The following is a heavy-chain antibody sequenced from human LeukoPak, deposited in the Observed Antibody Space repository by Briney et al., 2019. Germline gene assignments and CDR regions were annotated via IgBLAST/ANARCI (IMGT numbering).Heavy chain of an antibody. CDR2: VDPNSEGT. CDR1: GYTFTDCH. J-gene: IGHJ6*02. V-gene: IGHV1-2*02. Sequence: ASVRVSCKASGYTFTDCHIHWVRQVPGQGLERMGWVDPNSEGTNYAQKFQGRVTMTRDTSISTAYMELSRLRSDDTAVYYCARVRFFYYGMDVWGQGTTVTVSS. D-gene: IGHD3-3*01. CDR3: ARVRFFYYGMDV.